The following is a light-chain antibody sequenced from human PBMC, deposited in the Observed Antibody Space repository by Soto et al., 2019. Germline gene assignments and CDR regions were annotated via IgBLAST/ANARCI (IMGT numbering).Light chain of an antibody. Sequence: QSVLTQPPSVSAAPGQKVTISCSGSSSNIGNNYVSWYQQLPGIAPKLLIYDNNKRPSGIPDRFSGSKSGTSATLGITGLQTGDEADYYCGTWDSSLSAGRVFGGGTKLTVL. CDR2: DNN. CDR3: GTWDSSLSAGRV. CDR1: SSNIGNNY. V-gene: IGLV1-51*01. J-gene: IGLJ2*01.